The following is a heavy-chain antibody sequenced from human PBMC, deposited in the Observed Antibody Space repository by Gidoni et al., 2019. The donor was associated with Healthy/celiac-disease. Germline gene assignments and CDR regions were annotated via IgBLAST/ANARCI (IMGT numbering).Heavy chain of an antibody. Sequence: EVQLLESGGGLVQPGGSLRLSCAASGFTFSSYAMSWVRQAPGKGLEWFSVIRGSGGNTYYADSVKGRFTISRDNSKNTLYLQMNSLRAEDTAVYYCAKGGGSSWSNWFDPWGQGTLVTVSS. V-gene: IGHV3-23*01. CDR1: GFTFSSYA. CDR3: AKGGGSSWSNWFDP. D-gene: IGHD6-13*01. CDR2: IRGSGGNT. J-gene: IGHJ5*02.